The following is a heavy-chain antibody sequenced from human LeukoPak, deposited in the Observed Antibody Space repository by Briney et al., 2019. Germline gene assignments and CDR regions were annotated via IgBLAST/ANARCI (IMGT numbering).Heavy chain of an antibody. V-gene: IGHV4-38-2*02. Sequence: SETLSLTCTVSGYSISSGYYWGWIRQPPGKGLEWIGSIYHSGSTYYNPSLKSRVTISVDTSKNQFSLKLSSVTAADTAVYYCARIAAAGTRDYYYYGMDVWGQGTTVTVSS. CDR3: ARIAAAGTRDYYYYGMDV. J-gene: IGHJ6*02. D-gene: IGHD6-13*01. CDR1: GYSISSGYY. CDR2: IYHSGST.